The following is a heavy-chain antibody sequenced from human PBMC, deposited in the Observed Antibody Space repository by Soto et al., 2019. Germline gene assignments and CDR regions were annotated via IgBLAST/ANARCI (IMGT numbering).Heavy chain of an antibody. V-gene: IGHV3-13*05. J-gene: IGHJ6*03. Sequence: GGSLRLSCAASGFTFRSYDMHWVRQATGKGLGWVSAIGPAGDPYYPGSVKGRFTISRENTNNSLYLQMNSLGAGDTAEYYCARAPDIVVVTAIHNYYMDVWGKGTTVTVSS. D-gene: IGHD2-21*02. CDR3: ARAPDIVVVTAIHNYYMDV. CDR1: GFTFRSYD. CDR2: IGPAGDP.